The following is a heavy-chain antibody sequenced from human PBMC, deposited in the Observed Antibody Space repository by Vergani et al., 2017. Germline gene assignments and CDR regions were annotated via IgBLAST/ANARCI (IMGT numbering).Heavy chain of an antibody. CDR1: GFTFSSYS. J-gene: IGHJ1*01. CDR2: ISSSSSYI. D-gene: IGHD1-26*01. CDR3: AKDRLGGSYISQH. Sequence: EVQLVESGGGLVKPGGSLRLSCAASGFTFSSYSMNWVRQAPGKGLEWVSSISSSSSYIYYADSVKGRFTISRDNSKNTLYLQMNSLRAEDTAVYYCAKDRLGGSYISQHWGQGTLVTVSS. V-gene: IGHV3-21*04.